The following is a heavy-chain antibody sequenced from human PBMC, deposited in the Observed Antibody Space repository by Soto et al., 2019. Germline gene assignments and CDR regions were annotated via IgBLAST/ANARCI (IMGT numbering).Heavy chain of an antibody. CDR3: AKETTADDYDFDY. D-gene: IGHD4-17*01. Sequence: ASVKFACKASGYTFTGYYMHWVRQAPGQGLEWMGWINPNSGSTYYADSVKGRFTISRDNSKNTLYLQMNSLRAEDTAVYYCAKETTADDYDFDYWGQGTLVTVSS. V-gene: IGHV1-2*02. J-gene: IGHJ4*02. CDR1: GYTFTGYY. CDR2: INPNSGST.